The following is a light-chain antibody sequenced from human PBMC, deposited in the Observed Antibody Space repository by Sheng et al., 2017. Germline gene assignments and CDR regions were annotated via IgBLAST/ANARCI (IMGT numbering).Light chain of an antibody. Sequence: EIVLTQSPGTLSLSPGERATLSCRASQSVGRDYLAWYQQKPGQTPRLLIYAASTRATGVPARFSGSGSATEFTLTISSLQSEDSAFYYCQEYNDWPLTFGGGTKVEIK. CDR2: AAS. J-gene: IGKJ4*01. CDR1: QSVGRDY. V-gene: IGKV3-15*01. CDR3: QEYNDWPLT.